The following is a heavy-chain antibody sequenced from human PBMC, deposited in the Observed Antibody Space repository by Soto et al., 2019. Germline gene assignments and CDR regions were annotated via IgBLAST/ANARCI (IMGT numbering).Heavy chain of an antibody. Sequence: KPSETLSLTCSVSGGSIRRGVYNWSWFRHRPGQGLEWIGYIYFTGTTDYNPSLKSRVTISMDTSEDQFSLRLSSVTAADKAVYYCARTLMITTGAGLEPSSWSFDLWGRGILVTV. CDR1: GGSIRRGVYN. V-gene: IGHV4-31*03. CDR3: ARTLMITTGAGLEPSSWSFDL. D-gene: IGHD3-16*01. CDR2: IYFTGTT. J-gene: IGHJ2*01.